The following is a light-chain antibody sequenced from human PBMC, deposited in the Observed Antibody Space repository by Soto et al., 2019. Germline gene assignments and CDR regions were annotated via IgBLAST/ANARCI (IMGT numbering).Light chain of an antibody. CDR1: SSDVGDYSY. J-gene: IGLJ1*01. CDR2: DVS. V-gene: IGLV2-14*03. CDR3: SSYASSSTRV. Sequence: QSALTQPASVSGSPGQSITISCTGTSSDVGDYSYVSWYQQHPGKAPRLMIYDVSNRPSGVSNRFSGSKSGNTASLTISGLQAEDEADYFCSSYASSSTRVFGTGTKLTVL.